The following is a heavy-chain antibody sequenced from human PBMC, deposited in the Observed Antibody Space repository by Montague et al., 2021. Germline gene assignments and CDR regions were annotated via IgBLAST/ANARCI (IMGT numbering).Heavy chain of an antibody. V-gene: IGHV4-31*03. J-gene: IGHJ4*02. CDR1: GGSISSGGYY. CDR2: IFYSGNT. CDR3: ARAEDYYGSGSYLGFDY. Sequence: TLSLTCTVSGGSISSGGYYWSWIRQLPGKGLEWIGYIFYSGNTCYNPSLKSRVTISVDTSKNQFSLKLSSVTAADTAVYYCARAEDYYGSGSYLGFDYWGQGTLVTVSS. D-gene: IGHD3-10*01.